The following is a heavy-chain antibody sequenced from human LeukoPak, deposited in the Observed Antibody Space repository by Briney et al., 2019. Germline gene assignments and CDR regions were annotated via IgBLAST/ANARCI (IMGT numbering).Heavy chain of an antibody. CDR1: GGSISSGDYY. Sequence: SQTLSLTCTVSGGSISSGDYYWSWIRQPPGKGLEWIGEINHSGSTNYNPSLKSRVTISVDTSKNQFSLKLSSVTAADTAVYYCARRRAPRDGYNFSPVAYYFDFWGQGTLVTVSS. CDR3: ARRRAPRDGYNFSPVAYYFDF. V-gene: IGHV4-30-4*01. D-gene: IGHD5-24*01. CDR2: INHSGST. J-gene: IGHJ4*02.